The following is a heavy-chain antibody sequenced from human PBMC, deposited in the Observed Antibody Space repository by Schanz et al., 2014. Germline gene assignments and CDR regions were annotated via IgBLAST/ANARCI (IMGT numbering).Heavy chain of an antibody. D-gene: IGHD3-16*01. J-gene: IGHJ4*02. CDR2: ISATSAKI. CDR3: ARGTPFLCDY. Sequence: VQLVESGGGVVQPGRSLRLSCAASGFTFSRNAMNWVRQAPGKGLEWVSYISATSAKIDYADSVQGRFTISRDSARNSLYLQMSSLRAEDTAVYYCARGTPFLCDYWGQGTLVTVSS. V-gene: IGHV3-48*04. CDR1: GFTFSRNA.